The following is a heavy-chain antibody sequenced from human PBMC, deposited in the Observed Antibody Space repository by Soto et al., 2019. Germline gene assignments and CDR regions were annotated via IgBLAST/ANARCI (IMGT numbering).Heavy chain of an antibody. CDR3: ARDLSTPMYYYDSSGYPLTPNWFDP. D-gene: IGHD3-22*01. J-gene: IGHJ5*02. CDR2: IIPIFGTA. V-gene: IGHV1-69*06. CDR1: GGTFSSYA. Sequence: GASVKVSCKASGGTFSSYAISWVRQAPGQGLEWMGGIIPIFGTANYAQKFQGRVTITADKSTSTAYMELSSLRSEDTAVYYCARDLSTPMYYYDSSGYPLTPNWFDPWGQGTLVTVSS.